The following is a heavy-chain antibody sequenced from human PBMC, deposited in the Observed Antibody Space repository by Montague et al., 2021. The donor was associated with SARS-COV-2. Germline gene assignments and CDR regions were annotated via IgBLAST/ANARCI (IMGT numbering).Heavy chain of an antibody. D-gene: IGHD1-26*01. CDR1: ILPFNGYA. V-gene: IGHV3-30*04. J-gene: IGHJ4*01. Sequence: SLRLSCAASILPFNGYAMHWVRQAPGKGLEWLTFISHDESNHRYADSVKGRFTISRDNSKNTLYLQMDSLRPEDTAVYYCAREGYRSGSFYIDYWGQGTLVTVSS. CDR3: AREGYRSGSFYIDY. CDR2: ISHDESNH.